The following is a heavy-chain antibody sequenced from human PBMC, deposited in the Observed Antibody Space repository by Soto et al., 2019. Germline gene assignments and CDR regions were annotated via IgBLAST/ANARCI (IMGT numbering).Heavy chain of an antibody. CDR3: ARDERDYGMDV. D-gene: IGHD1-1*01. CDR1: GFTFSSYG. CDR2: IWYDGSNK. Sequence: QVQLVESGGGVVQPGRSLRLSCAASGFTFSSYGMHWVRQAPGKGLEWVAVIWYDGSNKYYADSVKGRFPISRDNSKNTLYLQMNSLRAEDTAVYYCARDERDYGMDVWGQGTTVTVSS. V-gene: IGHV3-33*01. J-gene: IGHJ6*02.